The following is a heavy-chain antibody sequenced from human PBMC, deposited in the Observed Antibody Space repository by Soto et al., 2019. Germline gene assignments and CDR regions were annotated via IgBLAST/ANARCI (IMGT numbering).Heavy chain of an antibody. CDR1: GYTFTGYY. V-gene: IGHV1-2*04. CDR3: ARDRIAAAGLDY. J-gene: IGHJ4*02. D-gene: IGHD6-13*01. CDR2: INPNSGGT. Sequence: ASVKVSCKASGYTFTGYYMHWVRQAPGQGLEWMGWINPNSGGTNYAQKFQGWVTMTRDTSISTAYMELSRLRSDDTAVYYCARDRIAAAGLDYWGQGTLVTVSS.